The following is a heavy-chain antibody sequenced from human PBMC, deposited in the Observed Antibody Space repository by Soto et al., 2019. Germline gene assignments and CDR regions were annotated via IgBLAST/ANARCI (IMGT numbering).Heavy chain of an antibody. J-gene: IGHJ5*02. CDR1: GVPMTNTNW. V-gene: IGHV4-4*02. CDR3: TRVAQGKCSGSRCYRWFDP. Sequence: SETLSVTGAVSGVPMTNTNWWSFVRQPPGKGLEWIGEVFQSGSTNYNPSLKSRVTISVDKAKNQFSLNLTSVTAADTAVYYCTRVAQGKCSGSRCYRWFDPWGQGTLVTVSS. D-gene: IGHD2-2*01. CDR2: VFQSGST.